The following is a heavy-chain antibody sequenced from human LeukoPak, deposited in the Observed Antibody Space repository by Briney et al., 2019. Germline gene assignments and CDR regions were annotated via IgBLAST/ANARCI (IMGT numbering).Heavy chain of an antibody. D-gene: IGHD6-13*01. J-gene: IGHJ2*01. CDR1: GFTFSSYA. V-gene: IGHV3-30*07. Sequence: PGGSLRLSCAASGFTFSSYAMHWVRQAPGKGLEWVAVISYDGSNKYYADSVKGRFTISRDNSKNTLYLQMNSLRAEDAAVYYCARAIGGIAARYFDLWGRGTLVTVSS. CDR3: ARAIGGIAARYFDL. CDR2: ISYDGSNK.